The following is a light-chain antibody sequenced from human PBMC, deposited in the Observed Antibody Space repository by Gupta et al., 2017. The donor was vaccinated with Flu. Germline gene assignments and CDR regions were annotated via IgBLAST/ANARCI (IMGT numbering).Light chain of an antibody. V-gene: IGKV3-20*01. CDR3: QQYGSSPPFT. CDR2: GAS. J-gene: IGKJ3*01. Sequence: GERATLSCRASQSVSSSYLAWYQQKPGQAPRLLIYGASSRATGIPDRFSGSGSGTDFTLTISRLEPEDFAVYYCQQYGSSPPFTFGPGTKVDIK. CDR1: QSVSSSY.